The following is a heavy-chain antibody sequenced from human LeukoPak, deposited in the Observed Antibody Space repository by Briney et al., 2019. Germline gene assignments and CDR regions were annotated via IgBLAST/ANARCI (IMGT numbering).Heavy chain of an antibody. J-gene: IGHJ4*02. CDR2: ISYDGSNK. V-gene: IGHV3-30-3*01. Sequence: GGSLRLSCAASGFTFSSYAMHWVRQAPGKGLEWVAVISYDGSNKYYADSVKGRFTISRDNSKNTLYLQMNSLRAEDTAVYYCAREGSSTSSKDYWGQGTLVTVSS. CDR3: AREGSSTSSKDY. D-gene: IGHD2-2*01. CDR1: GFTFSSYA.